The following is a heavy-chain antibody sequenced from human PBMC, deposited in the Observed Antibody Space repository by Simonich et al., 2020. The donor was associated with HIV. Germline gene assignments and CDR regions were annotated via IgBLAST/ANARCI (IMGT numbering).Heavy chain of an antibody. V-gene: IGHV3-30*07. CDR2: ISYDGSNK. Sequence: QVQLVESGGCVVQPGRSLRLSCAASGFTFSSYAMHWVRQAPGKGLEWVAVISYDGSNKYYADSVKGRFTISRDNSKNTLYLQMNSLRAEDTAVYYCASGGSISSVWADDYWGQGTLVTVSS. CDR1: GFTFSSYA. CDR3: ASGGSISSVWADDY. D-gene: IGHD3-16*01. J-gene: IGHJ4*02.